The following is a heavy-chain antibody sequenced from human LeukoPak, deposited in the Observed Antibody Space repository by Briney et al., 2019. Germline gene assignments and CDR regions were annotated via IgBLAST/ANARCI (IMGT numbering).Heavy chain of an antibody. CDR3: ARAVTSTEGY. CDR1: GFVFSSYW. D-gene: IGHD4-17*01. V-gene: IGHV3-7*03. Sequence: GGSLRLSCAASGFVFSSYWMTWVRQAPGKGLEWVASINEGGSGKYYVDSVKGRFTISRDNAQKSLYLEMHSLRAEDTAVYYCARAVTSTEGYWGQGPLVTVSS. CDR2: INEGGSGK. J-gene: IGHJ4*02.